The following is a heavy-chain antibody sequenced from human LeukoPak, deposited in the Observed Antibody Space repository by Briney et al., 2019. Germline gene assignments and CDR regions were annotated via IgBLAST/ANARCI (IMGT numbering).Heavy chain of an antibody. D-gene: IGHD4-17*01. J-gene: IGHJ4*02. CDR2: INHSGSA. CDR1: GGSFSGYY. V-gene: IGHV4-34*01. Sequence: SETLSLTCAVSGGSFSGYYCTWIRRPPGKGLEWIGEINHSGSANYNPSLKSRVTISLDTSKNQFSLKLSSVTAADTAVYYCARGQGTVTTHWGQGTLVTVSS. CDR3: ARGQGTVTTH.